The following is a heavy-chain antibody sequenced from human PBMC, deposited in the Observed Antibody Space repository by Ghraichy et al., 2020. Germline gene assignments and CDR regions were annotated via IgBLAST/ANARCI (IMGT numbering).Heavy chain of an antibody. CDR3: ARDYCTGGTCYYFDF. Sequence: LNISCAGSGFAFSSHAIHWIRQAPGKGLEWVAVVSSDGKNTYYADSVKGRYTVSRDKSKNTLSLQMNSLRPEDTAVYYCARDYCTGGTCYYFDFWGQGTLVTVSS. V-gene: IGHV3-30*04. CDR2: VSSDGKNT. J-gene: IGHJ4*02. CDR1: GFAFSSHA. D-gene: IGHD2-8*02.